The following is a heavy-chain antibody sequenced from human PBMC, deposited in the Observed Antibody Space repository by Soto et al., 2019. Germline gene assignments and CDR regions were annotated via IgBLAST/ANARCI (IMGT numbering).Heavy chain of an antibody. CDR2: IIPILGIA. J-gene: IGHJ6*02. CDR3: ARASSGWSVYYYYYGMDV. CDR1: GGTFSSYT. V-gene: IGHV1-69*02. Sequence: QVQLVQSGAEVKKPGSSVKVSCKASGGTFSSYTISWVRQAPGQGLEWMGRIIPILGIANYAQKFQGRVTITADKSTSTAYMELSSLRSEDTAVYYCARASSGWSVYYYYYGMDVWGQGTTVTVSS. D-gene: IGHD6-19*01.